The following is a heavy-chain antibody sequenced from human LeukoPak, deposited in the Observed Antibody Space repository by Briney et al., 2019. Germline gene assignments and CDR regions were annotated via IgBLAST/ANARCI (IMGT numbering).Heavy chain of an antibody. V-gene: IGHV5-51*01. CDR2: IYPGDSDT. Sequence: PGEALKISCKGSGYSFTSYWIGWVCQMPGKGLEWMGIIYPGDSDTRYSPSFQGQVTISADKSISTAYLQWSSLKASDTAMYYCARLVQQQVKGKSYYMDVWGKGTTVTVSS. D-gene: IGHD6-13*01. J-gene: IGHJ6*03. CDR3: ARLVQQQVKGKSYYMDV. CDR1: GYSFTSYW.